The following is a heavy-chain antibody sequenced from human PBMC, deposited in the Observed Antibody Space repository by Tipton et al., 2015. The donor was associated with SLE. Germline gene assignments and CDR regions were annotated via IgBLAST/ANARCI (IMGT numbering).Heavy chain of an antibody. D-gene: IGHD2-15*01. CDR3: ASQGYCSGGSCPDFDY. V-gene: IGHV1-69*01. Sequence: SCAASGFTFSSYAISWVRQAPGQGLEWMGGIIPIFETANYAQKFQGRVTITADESTSTAYMELSSLRSEDTAVYYCASQGYCSGGSCPDFDYWGQGTLVTVSS. CDR2: IIPIFETA. J-gene: IGHJ4*02. CDR1: GFTFSSYA.